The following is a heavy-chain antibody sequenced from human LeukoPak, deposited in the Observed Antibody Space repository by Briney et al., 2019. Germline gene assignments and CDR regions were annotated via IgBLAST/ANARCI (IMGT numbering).Heavy chain of an antibody. CDR3: AKDLGTVTTHYYYYGMDV. CDR1: GFTFSSYG. Sequence: GGSLRLSCAASGFTFSSYGMHWVRQAPGKGLETVAVISYDGSNKYYADSVKGRFTISRDNSKNTLYLQMNSLRAEDTAVYYCAKDLGTVTTHYYYYGMDVWGQGTTVTVSS. CDR2: ISYDGSNK. V-gene: IGHV3-30*18. D-gene: IGHD4-17*01. J-gene: IGHJ6*02.